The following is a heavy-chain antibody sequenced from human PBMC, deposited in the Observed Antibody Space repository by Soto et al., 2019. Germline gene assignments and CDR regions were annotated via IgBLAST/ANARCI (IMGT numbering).Heavy chain of an antibody. CDR3: ARVGLSGY. V-gene: IGHV1-69*05. CDR2: IIPIFGTA. J-gene: IGHJ4*02. CDR1: GGTFSSYA. D-gene: IGHD3-16*01. Sequence: SVKVSCKASGGTFSSYAISWVRQAPGQGLEWMGGIIPIFGTANYAQKFQGRVTMTTDKSTSTAYMELSSLRSEDTAVYYCARVGLSGYWGQGTLVTVSS.